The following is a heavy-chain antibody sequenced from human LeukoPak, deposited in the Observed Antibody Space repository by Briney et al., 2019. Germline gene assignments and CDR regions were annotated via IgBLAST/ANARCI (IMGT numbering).Heavy chain of an antibody. CDR1: GFTFSSYS. CDR2: ISSSSSYI. D-gene: IGHD4-17*01. J-gene: IGHJ4*02. V-gene: IGHV3-21*01. CDR3: ARVRDYGDYVGVFDY. Sequence: GGSLRLSCAASGFTFSSYSMNWVRQAPGKGLEWVSSISSSSSYIYYADSMKGRFTISRDNAKNSLYLQMNSLRAEDTAVYYCARVRDYGDYVGVFDYWGQGTLVTVSS.